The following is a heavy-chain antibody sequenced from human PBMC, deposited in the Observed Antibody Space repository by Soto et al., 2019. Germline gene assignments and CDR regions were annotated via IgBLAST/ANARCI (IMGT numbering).Heavy chain of an antibody. CDR3: ARVAGVGATSSRAFDI. CDR2: ISSSGSTI. CDR1: GFTFSSYE. D-gene: IGHD1-26*01. J-gene: IGHJ3*02. V-gene: IGHV3-48*03. Sequence: PGRSRRLSCAASGFTFSSYEMNWVRQAPGKGLEWVSYISSSGSTIYYADSVKGRFTISRDNAKNSLYLQMNSLRAEDTAVYYCARVAGVGATSSRAFDIWGQGTMVTVSS.